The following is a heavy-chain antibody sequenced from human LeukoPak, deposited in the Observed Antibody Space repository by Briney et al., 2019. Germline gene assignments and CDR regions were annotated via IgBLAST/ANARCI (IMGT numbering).Heavy chain of an antibody. CDR1: GFTVSDNF. CDR3: AREILRDGSYLIDY. Sequence: PGGSLRLSCAASGFTVSDNFMTWVRQAAGKGLEWVSIIYSGGNTYYADSVKGRFTISRDNSRNTLHLQMNSLRVEDTAVYYCAREILRDGSYLIDYWGQGILVTVSS. V-gene: IGHV3-53*01. D-gene: IGHD1-26*01. CDR2: IYSGGNT. J-gene: IGHJ4*02.